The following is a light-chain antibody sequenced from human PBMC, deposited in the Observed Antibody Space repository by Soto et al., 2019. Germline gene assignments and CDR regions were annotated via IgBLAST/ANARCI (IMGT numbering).Light chain of an antibody. CDR3: QQFGDLTFI. CDR2: DAS. J-gene: IGKJ5*01. Sequence: DVHMTQSPSSLSASVGDRVTITCRASQSISGFLNWYQQKPGQAPKLLIYDASGLEVGVPSRFSGSGSGTHFTLTISGLQPEDIATYYCQQFGDLTFIFGQGTRLEI. CDR1: QSISGF. V-gene: IGKV1-33*01.